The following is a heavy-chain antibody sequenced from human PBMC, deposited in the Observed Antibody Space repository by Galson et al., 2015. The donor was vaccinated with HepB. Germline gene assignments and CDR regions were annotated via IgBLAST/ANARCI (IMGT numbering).Heavy chain of an antibody. J-gene: IGHJ4*02. CDR3: ARAGFGGYIIDY. CDR2: ISYDAYNE. V-gene: IGHV3-30-3*01. CDR1: GFTFSTYA. D-gene: IGHD5-12*01. Sequence: SLRLSCATSGFTFSTYAMHWVRQAPGKGLEWVATISYDAYNEYYADSMKGRFTISRDNSKNTVYLQVNSLRLEDTAIYYCARAGFGGYIIDYWGQGTLVTVSS.